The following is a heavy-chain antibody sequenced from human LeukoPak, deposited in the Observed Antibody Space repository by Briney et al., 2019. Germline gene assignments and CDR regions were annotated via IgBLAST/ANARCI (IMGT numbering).Heavy chain of an antibody. Sequence: GGSLRLSCAASGFTFSTYAMNWVRQAPGKGLEWVAVISDDGRHNYYADSVKGRFTISRDNSKSTLYLQMNSLRDDDSAAYFCARVYLERLTAGYFDHWGQGTQVTVSS. V-gene: IGHV3-30*04. CDR2: ISDDGRHN. D-gene: IGHD2-8*01. CDR1: GFTFSTYA. CDR3: ARVYLERLTAGYFDH. J-gene: IGHJ4*02.